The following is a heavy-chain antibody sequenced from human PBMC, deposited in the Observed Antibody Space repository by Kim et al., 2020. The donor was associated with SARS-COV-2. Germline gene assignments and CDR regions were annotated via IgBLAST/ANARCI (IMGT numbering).Heavy chain of an antibody. J-gene: IGHJ4*02. CDR2: IYSGGST. CDR1: GFTVSSNY. Sequence: GGSLRLSCAASGFTVSSNYMSWVRQAPGKGLEWVSVIYSGGSTYYADSVKGRFTISRDNSKNTLYLQMNSLRAEDTAVYYCARGAGSSHGYSSSWYELPALTPRRYFDYWGQGTLVTVSS. D-gene: IGHD6-13*01. CDR3: ARGAGSSHGYSSSWYELPALTPRRYFDY. V-gene: IGHV3-66*01.